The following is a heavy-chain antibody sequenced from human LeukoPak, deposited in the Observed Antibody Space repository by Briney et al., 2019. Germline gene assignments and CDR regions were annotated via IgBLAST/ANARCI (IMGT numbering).Heavy chain of an antibody. V-gene: IGHV1-2*02. J-gene: IGHJ5*02. D-gene: IGHD3-10*01. CDR2: INPNSGGT. Sequence: GSSVKVSCKASGYTFTCYYMHWVRQAPGQGLEWMGWINPNSGGTNYAQKFQGRVTMTRDTSISTAYMELSRLRSDDTAVYYCARGRITMVRGVIYWFDPWGQGTLVTVSS. CDR1: GYTFTCYY. CDR3: ARGRITMVRGVIYWFDP.